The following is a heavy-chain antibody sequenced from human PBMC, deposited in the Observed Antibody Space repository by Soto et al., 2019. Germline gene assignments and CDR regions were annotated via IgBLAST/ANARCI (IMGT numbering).Heavy chain of an antibody. CDR1: GFTFSDYA. Sequence: GGSLRLCCAASGFTFSDYAMTWVRQAPGKGLEWVSSISDSGSTTYYADSVKGRFTVSRDNSNNTLYLQMNTLSAEDTAVYYCAKHQIALIVVKIYFGAWGQGTTVTVSS. V-gene: IGHV3-23*01. D-gene: IGHD3-22*01. CDR3: AKHQIALIVVKIYFGA. J-gene: IGHJ3*01. CDR2: ISDSGSTT.